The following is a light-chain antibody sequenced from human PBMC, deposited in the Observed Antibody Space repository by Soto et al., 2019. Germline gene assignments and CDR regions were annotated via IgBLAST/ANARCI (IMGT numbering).Light chain of an antibody. V-gene: IGKV3D-20*02. CDR3: QQRGNWPQT. CDR1: QSISGTY. Sequence: DTVLTQSPGTLSLTSGERATLSCRASQSISGTYLAWYQQKPGQSPRLLIYSASTRAPGIPDRFSGSGSGTDFTLTISRLEPEDFAVYYCQQRGNWPQTFGPGTKVDI. CDR2: SAS. J-gene: IGKJ3*01.